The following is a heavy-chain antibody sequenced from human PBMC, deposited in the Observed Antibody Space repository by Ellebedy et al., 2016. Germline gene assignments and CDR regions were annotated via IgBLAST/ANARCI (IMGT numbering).Heavy chain of an antibody. CDR1: GFTFDDYG. D-gene: IGHD3-10*01. Sequence: GESLKISCAASGFTFDDYGMSWVRQVPRKGLEWVSGINWNGGSTGYADSVQGRFTISRDNAKNSLYLEINSLRDEDTALYYCARAVSMIRGVIKGGDYWGQGTLVTVSS. CDR3: ARAVSMIRGVIKGGDY. J-gene: IGHJ4*02. CDR2: INWNGGST. V-gene: IGHV3-20*04.